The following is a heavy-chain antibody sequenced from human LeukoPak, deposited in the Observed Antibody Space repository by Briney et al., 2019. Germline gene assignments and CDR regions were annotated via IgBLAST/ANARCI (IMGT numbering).Heavy chain of an antibody. V-gene: IGHV4-39*07. D-gene: IGHD4-17*01. CDR2: IYYSGST. Sequence: SETLSLTCTVSGGSISSSSYYWGWIRQPPGKGLEWIGSIYYSGSTYYNPSLKSRVTISVDTSKNQFSLKLSSVTAADTAVYYCARVGPYGDPYYFDYWGQGTLVIVSS. J-gene: IGHJ4*02. CDR3: ARVGPYGDPYYFDY. CDR1: GGSISSSSYY.